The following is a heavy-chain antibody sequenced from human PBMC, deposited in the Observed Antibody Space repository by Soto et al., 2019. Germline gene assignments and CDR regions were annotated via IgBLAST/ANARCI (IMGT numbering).Heavy chain of an antibody. Sequence: GESLKISCQGSGYDFTTYWIAWVRQMPGQGLEWVGIIFPRDSDTRYSPSFEGLVTISADTSITTAFLQWSSLGASDTAMYYCARSIYDSSGVKSSATPGLQSYFDSWGQGTLVTVSS. J-gene: IGHJ4*02. D-gene: IGHD3-22*01. CDR3: ARSIYDSSGVKSSATPGLQSYFDS. CDR1: GYDFTTYW. V-gene: IGHV5-51*01. CDR2: IFPRDSDT.